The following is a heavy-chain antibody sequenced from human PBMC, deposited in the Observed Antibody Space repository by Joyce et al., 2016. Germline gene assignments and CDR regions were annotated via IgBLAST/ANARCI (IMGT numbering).Heavy chain of an antibody. CDR2: VDSDGSGT. CDR3: GSVFEY. CDR1: GFTFTNYW. Sequence: EVQLVESGGGLLQPGGSLRLSCAASGFTFTNYWMHWVRQAPWKGLVWVARVDSDGSGTSYADSVKGRFTISRDNAKNMVYLQMNSLRIEDTAVYYCGSVFEYWGRGALVTVSS. J-gene: IGHJ4*02. V-gene: IGHV3-74*01.